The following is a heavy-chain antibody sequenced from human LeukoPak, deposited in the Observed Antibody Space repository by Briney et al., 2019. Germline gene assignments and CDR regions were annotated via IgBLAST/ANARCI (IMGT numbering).Heavy chain of an antibody. V-gene: IGHV3-11*01. CDR3: ARGRRGSYYTFQV. CDR1: GFTFSDYY. Sequence: GGSLRLSCAASGFTFSDYYMSWIRQAPGKGLEWVAYITSSGDDIYYADSVKGRFTISRDSAKNSVSLQLTSLTAEDTAVYYCARGRRGSYYTFQVWGQGTLVSVSS. J-gene: IGHJ4*02. D-gene: IGHD3-16*01. CDR2: ITSSGDDI.